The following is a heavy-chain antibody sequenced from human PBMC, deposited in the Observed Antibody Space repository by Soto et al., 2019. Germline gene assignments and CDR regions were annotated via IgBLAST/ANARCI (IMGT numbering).Heavy chain of an antibody. V-gene: IGHV1-3*01. CDR1: GYTFTSYA. D-gene: IGHD6-19*01. CDR2: INAGNGNT. Sequence: ASVKVSCKASGYTFTSYAMHWVRQAPGQRLEWMGWINAGNGNTKYSQKFQGRVTITRDTSASTAYMELSSLRSEDTAVYYCARGEVAVAGTLSGGFYCFVYWGQGTLVTVS. J-gene: IGHJ4*02. CDR3: ARGEVAVAGTLSGGFYCFVY.